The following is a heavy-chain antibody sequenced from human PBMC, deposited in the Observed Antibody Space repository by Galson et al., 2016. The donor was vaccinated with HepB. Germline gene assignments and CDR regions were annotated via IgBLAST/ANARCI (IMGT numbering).Heavy chain of an antibody. J-gene: IGHJ3*02. V-gene: IGHV1-69*06. D-gene: IGHD2-21*01. CDR2: ISPLSGTA. Sequence: SVKVSCKASGGTFSNYGISWVRQAPGQRLEWMGDISPLSGTANYAQHFPGRVTINADISTCTVYIELSCLRSQDTAIFYCARDIRYAFDIWGQGTMGTVSS. CDR1: GGTFSNYG. CDR3: ARDIRYAFDI.